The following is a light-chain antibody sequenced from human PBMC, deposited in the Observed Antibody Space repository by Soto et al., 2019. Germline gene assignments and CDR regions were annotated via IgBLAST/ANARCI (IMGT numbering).Light chain of an antibody. Sequence: EIVLTQSPGTLSLSPGERATLSCRASQSVSSSYLAWYQQKPGQAPRLLIYGTSIRASGVPERFSGGGSGTDFTLTITRLEPEDFAVYYCQQYGSSLFTFGPGTKVDI. CDR1: QSVSSSY. CDR3: QQYGSSLFT. V-gene: IGKV3-20*01. J-gene: IGKJ3*01. CDR2: GTS.